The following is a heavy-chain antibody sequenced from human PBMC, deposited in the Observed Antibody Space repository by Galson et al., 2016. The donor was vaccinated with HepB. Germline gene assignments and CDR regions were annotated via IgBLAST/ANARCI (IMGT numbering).Heavy chain of an antibody. D-gene: IGHD1-26*01. CDR2: IHRSGDT. J-gene: IGHJ4*02. CDR3: ARGHGTYYYAY. Sequence: SETLSLTCAVSGGSINPYYWTWIRQPAGKALEWIGRIHRSGDTKYNASLSSRVTLSLDTSKNQISLSLRSATAADTAVYYCARGHGTYYYAYWGQGTLVTVSS. CDR1: GGSINPYY. V-gene: IGHV4-4*07.